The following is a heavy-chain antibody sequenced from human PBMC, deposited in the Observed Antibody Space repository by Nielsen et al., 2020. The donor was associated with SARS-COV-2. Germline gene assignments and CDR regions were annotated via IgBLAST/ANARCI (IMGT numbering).Heavy chain of an antibody. Sequence: WIRQPPGKGLEWVSYISSSGSTIYYADSVKGRFTISRDNAKNSLYLQMNSPRAEDTAVYYCARDPVSSGWPYYYYYGMDVWGQGTTVTVSS. V-gene: IGHV3-48*03. J-gene: IGHJ6*02. CDR2: ISSSGSTI. CDR3: ARDPVSSGWPYYYYYGMDV. D-gene: IGHD6-19*01.